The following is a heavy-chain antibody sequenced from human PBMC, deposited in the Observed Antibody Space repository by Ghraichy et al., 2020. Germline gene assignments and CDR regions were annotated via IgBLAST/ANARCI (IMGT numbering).Heavy chain of an antibody. CDR3: RGDDWAQGWIGGFDL. J-gene: IGHJ3*01. V-gene: IGHV3-7*04. D-gene: IGHD3-9*01. CDR2: INQDGSEK. Sequence: GGSLRLSCVASGFTFSSFYMCWVRQAPGKGLEWVANINQDGSEKSYLASVKGRFAVSRDNTKTSVYLQMNSLRGGDTAMYYCRGDDWAQGWIGGFDLWGQGTMVTVS. CDR1: GFTFSSFY.